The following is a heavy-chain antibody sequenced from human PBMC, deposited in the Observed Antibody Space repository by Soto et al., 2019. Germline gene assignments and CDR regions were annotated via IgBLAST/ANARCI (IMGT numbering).Heavy chain of an antibody. D-gene: IGHD1-7*01. CDR3: ASPAPGTSVDY. V-gene: IGHV4-4*02. J-gene: IGHJ4*02. CDR2: IYRTGST. CDR1: GGSFTSNNW. Sequence: SETLSLTCAVSGGSFTSNNWWTWVRQPPGQGLEWIGEIYRTGSTNYNPSLKSRVTISLDKSENQFSLKVTSLTAEDTAVYYCASPAPGTSVDYWGQGTLVTVSS.